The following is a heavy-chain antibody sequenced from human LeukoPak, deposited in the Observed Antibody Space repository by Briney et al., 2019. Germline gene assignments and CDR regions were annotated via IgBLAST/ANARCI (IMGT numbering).Heavy chain of an antibody. D-gene: IGHD6-19*01. CDR3: ARDPPGAGKDAFDI. J-gene: IGHJ3*02. CDR1: GFTVSSNY. V-gene: IGHV3-66*01. Sequence: GGSLRLSCAASGFTVSSNYMSWVRQAPGKGLEWVSVIYSGGSTYYADSVKGRFTISRDNSKNTLYLQMNSLRAEDTAVYYCARDPPGAGKDAFDIWGQGTMVTVSS. CDR2: IYSGGST.